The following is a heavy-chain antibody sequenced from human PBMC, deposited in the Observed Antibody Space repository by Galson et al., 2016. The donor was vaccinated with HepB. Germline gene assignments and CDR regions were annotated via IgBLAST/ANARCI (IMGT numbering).Heavy chain of an antibody. CDR1: GYTFANYG. D-gene: IGHD4-23*01. J-gene: IGHJ4*02. CDR2: INTNTGSP. CDR3: ARDRGGYSDF. V-gene: IGHV7-4-1*01. Sequence: SVKVSCKASGYTFANYGLTWVRQAPGHGLEWVGWINTNTGSPTYAQGFTGRIVFSLDTSVSTTYLQIYSLQAGDTAVYYCARDRGGYSDFWGQGTLVTVSS.